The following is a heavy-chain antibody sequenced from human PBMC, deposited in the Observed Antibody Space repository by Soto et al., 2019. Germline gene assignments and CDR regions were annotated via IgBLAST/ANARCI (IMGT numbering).Heavy chain of an antibody. CDR2: IYYSGST. CDR1: GGSISSYY. CDR3: ARRIYGVSDY. Sequence: SETLSLTCTVSGGSISSYYWSWIRQPPGKGLEWIGYIYYSGSTNYNPSLKSRVTISVDTSKNQFSLKLSSVTAADTAVYYCARRIYGVSDYWGPGTLVTVSS. J-gene: IGHJ4*02. D-gene: IGHD2-15*01. V-gene: IGHV4-59*01.